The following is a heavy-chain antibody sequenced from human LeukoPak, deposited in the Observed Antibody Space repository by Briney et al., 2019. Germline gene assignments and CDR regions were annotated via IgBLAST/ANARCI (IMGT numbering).Heavy chain of an antibody. CDR3: ARVSGYDWESFYDY. V-gene: IGHV4-59*01. CDR1: GGSISRYY. J-gene: IGHJ4*02. CDR2: IYYSGSI. D-gene: IGHD5-12*01. Sequence: SETLSLTSTVSGGSISRYYWSWVRQPPGKGLEWTGYIYYSGSINYNPSLKSRVTISVDTSKKHFSLKLRSVTAADTAVYYCARVSGYDWESFYDYWGQGTLVTVSS.